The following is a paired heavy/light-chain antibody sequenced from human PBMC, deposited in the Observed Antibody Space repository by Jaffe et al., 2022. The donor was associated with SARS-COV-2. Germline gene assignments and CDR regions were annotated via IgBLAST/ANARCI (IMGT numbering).Heavy chain of an antibody. D-gene: IGHD3-3*01. V-gene: IGHV4-39*01. CDR3: ASFYDFWSGFSDY. CDR2: IYYSGSS. J-gene: IGHJ4*02. CDR1: GGSISSSRYY. Sequence: QLQLQGSGPGLVKPSETLSLTCTVSGGSISSSRYYWGWIRQPPGKGLEWIANIYYSGSSHYNPSLRSRVTISVDTSKNEFSLKLSSVTAADTAVYYCASFYDFWSGFSDYWGQGTLVTVSS.
Light chain of an antibody. Sequence: EIVLTQSPGTLSLSPGERATLSCRASQSVSSSYLAWYQQKPGQAPRLLISGASSRATGIPDRFSGSGSGTDFTLTISRLEPEDFAVYYCQQYGSSLSITFGQGTRLEIK. CDR3: QQYGSSLSIT. J-gene: IGKJ5*01. CDR2: GAS. CDR1: QSVSSSY. V-gene: IGKV3-20*01.